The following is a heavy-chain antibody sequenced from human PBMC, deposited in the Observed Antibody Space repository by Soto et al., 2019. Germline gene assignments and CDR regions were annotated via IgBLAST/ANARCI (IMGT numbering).Heavy chain of an antibody. Sequence: QVQLQQWGAGPLRPLETLSLTCGVSGGSFSGYYWAWIRQSPGKGLEWIGEINDRGSINYNPSLKSRVSISVDTSKKHYSLNLSSLTAADTAVYYCARESHDILTGPPWVWYFDLWGRGTLVTVSS. J-gene: IGHJ2*01. V-gene: IGHV4-34*01. D-gene: IGHD3-9*01. CDR3: ARESHDILTGPPWVWYFDL. CDR1: GGSFSGYY. CDR2: INDRGSI.